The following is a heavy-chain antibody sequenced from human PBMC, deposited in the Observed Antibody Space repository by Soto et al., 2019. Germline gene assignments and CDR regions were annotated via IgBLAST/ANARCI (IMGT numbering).Heavy chain of an antibody. Sequence: LRLSCAASGFIFSSFPMHWVRQAPGKGLEWVAVVSKDGSDKHYADSVKGRFTISRDNSENTLHLQMNSLRPEDTGVYYCARSYCGDNCALDYWGQGTPVTVSS. CDR3: ARSYCGDNCALDY. CDR1: GFIFSSFP. D-gene: IGHD2-21*02. J-gene: IGHJ4*02. CDR2: VSKDGSDK. V-gene: IGHV3-30-3*01.